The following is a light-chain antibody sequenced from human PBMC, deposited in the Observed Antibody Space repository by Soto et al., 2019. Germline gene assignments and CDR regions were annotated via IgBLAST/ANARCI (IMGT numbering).Light chain of an antibody. Sequence: EIVVTQSPGTLSLSPGERATLSCRASQSISSNYLAWYQQKPGQAPRLLIYGASSRATGIPDRFGGSGSGTDFTLTISRLEPEDFAVYYCQHYGSSPNTFGQGTNLEIK. J-gene: IGKJ2*01. CDR1: QSISSNY. CDR3: QHYGSSPNT. CDR2: GAS. V-gene: IGKV3-20*01.